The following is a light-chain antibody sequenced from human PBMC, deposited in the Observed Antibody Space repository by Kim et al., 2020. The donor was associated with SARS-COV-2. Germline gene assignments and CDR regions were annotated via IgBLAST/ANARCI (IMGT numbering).Light chain of an antibody. CDR2: GNS. CDR3: PSYDGSLSGSV. Sequence: RVTISCNARSSTNGEGNDVVWYQQLPGAAPKLLIYGNSNRPSGVPDRFSGSKSGTSASLAITGLQAEDEADYYCPSYDGSLSGSVFGGGTQLTVL. V-gene: IGLV1-40*01. CDR1: SSTNGEGND. J-gene: IGLJ2*01.